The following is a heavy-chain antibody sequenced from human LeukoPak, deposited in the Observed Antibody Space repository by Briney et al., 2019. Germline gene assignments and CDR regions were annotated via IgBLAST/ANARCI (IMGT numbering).Heavy chain of an antibody. V-gene: IGHV5-51*01. Sequence: GESLKISCKGSGYGFTSYWIGWVRQMPGKGLEWMGIIYPGDSDTRYSPSFQGQVTISADKSISTAYLQWSSLKASDTAMYYCARLGVVVPAAISWFDPWGQGTLVTVSS. CDR3: ARLGVVVPAAISWFDP. CDR1: GYGFTSYW. J-gene: IGHJ5*02. D-gene: IGHD2-2*01. CDR2: IYPGDSDT.